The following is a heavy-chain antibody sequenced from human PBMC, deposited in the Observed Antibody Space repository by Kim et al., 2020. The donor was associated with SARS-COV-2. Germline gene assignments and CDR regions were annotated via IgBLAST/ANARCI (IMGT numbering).Heavy chain of an antibody. V-gene: IGHV3-23*01. D-gene: IGHD5-18*01. Sequence: GRFTISRDNSKNTLYLQMNSLRAEDTAVYYCAKHEPGQLWLRRGSSSFDYWGQGTLVTVSS. CDR3: AKHEPGQLWLRRGSSSFDY. J-gene: IGHJ4*02.